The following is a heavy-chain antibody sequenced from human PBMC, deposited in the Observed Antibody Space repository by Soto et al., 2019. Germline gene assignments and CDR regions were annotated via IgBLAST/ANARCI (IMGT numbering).Heavy chain of an antibody. CDR3: AREAYYYDSSGYYRAR. J-gene: IGHJ4*02. V-gene: IGHV3-53*01. Sequence: SLRLSCAASGFTVSSNYMSWVRQAPGKGLEWVSVIYSGGSTYYADSVKGRFTISRDNSKNTLYLQMNSLRAEDTAVYYCAREAYYYDSSGYYRARWGQGTLVTVSS. D-gene: IGHD3-22*01. CDR2: IYSGGST. CDR1: GFTVSSNY.